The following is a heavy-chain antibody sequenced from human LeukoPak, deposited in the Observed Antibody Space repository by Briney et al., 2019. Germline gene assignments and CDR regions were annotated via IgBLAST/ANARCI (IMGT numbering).Heavy chain of an antibody. CDR2: ISTSGTTI. Sequence: GGTLRLSCAASGFTFSSYGMSWIRQAPGRGLEWVSYISTSGTTIHYADSVKGRFTISRDNAKNSLYLQMNSLGAEDTAVYYCVRERSDSSGYVDYWGQGTLVTVSS. J-gene: IGHJ4*02. CDR3: VRERSDSSGYVDY. D-gene: IGHD3-22*01. CDR1: GFTFSSYG. V-gene: IGHV3-11*01.